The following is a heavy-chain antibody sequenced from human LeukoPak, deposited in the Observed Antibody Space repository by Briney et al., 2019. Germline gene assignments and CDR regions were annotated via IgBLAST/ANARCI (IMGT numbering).Heavy chain of an antibody. J-gene: IGHJ1*01. Sequence: GESLKISCKGSGYSFTSYWIGWVRQMPGKGLEWMGMIYPGDSDTRYSPSFEGQVTISADKYISAAYLRWSSPKASDTAMYYCARYSGSYSDYFQHWGQGTLVTVSS. CDR3: ARYSGSYSDYFQH. CDR1: GYSFTSYW. CDR2: IYPGDSDT. D-gene: IGHD1-26*01. V-gene: IGHV5-51*01.